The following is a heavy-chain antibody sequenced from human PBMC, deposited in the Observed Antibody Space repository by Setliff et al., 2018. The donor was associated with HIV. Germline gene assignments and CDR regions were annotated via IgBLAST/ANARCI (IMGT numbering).Heavy chain of an antibody. D-gene: IGHD2-21*02. CDR2: IYYSGST. CDR3: ARGVPLLPPRY. V-gene: IGHV4-59*01. J-gene: IGHJ4*02. CDR1: GGSISSYY. Sequence: PSETLSLTCTVSGGSISSYYWSWIRQPPGKGLEWIGYIYYSGSTNYNPSLKSRVTISVATSKNQVSLNLSSVTAADTAVYYCARGVPLLPPRYWGQGTLVTVSS.